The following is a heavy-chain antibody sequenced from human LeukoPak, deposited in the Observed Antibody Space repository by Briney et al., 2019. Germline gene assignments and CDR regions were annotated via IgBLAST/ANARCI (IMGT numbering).Heavy chain of an antibody. J-gene: IGHJ4*02. CDR2: ISSSGSTI. D-gene: IGHD3-10*01. Sequence: GGSLRLSCAASGFTFSSYEMNWVRQAPGKGLEWVSYISSSGSTIYYADSVKGRFTISRDNSKNTLYLQMNSLRAEDTAVYYCAKEDYYGSGSTLFDYWGQGTLVTVSS. CDR1: GFTFSSYE. CDR3: AKEDYYGSGSTLFDY. V-gene: IGHV3-48*03.